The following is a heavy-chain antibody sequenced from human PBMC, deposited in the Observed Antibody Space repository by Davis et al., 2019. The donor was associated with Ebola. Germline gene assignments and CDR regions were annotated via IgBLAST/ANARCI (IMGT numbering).Heavy chain of an antibody. D-gene: IGHD2-21*02. J-gene: IGHJ4*02. CDR2: ISGSGGST. CDR1: GFTFSSYA. Sequence: GESLKISCAASGFTFSSYAMSWVRQAPGKGLEWVSAISGSGGSTYYADSVKGRFTISRDNSKNTLYLQMNSLRAEDTAVYYCASNIVVVTAPYFDYWGQGTLVTVSS. CDR3: ASNIVVVTAPYFDY. V-gene: IGHV3-23*01.